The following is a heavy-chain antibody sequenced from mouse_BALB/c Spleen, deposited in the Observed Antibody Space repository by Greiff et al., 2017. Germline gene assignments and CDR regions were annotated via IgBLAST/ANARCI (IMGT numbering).Heavy chain of an antibody. V-gene: IGHV3-2*02. J-gene: IGHJ2*01. CDR1: GYSITSDYA. CDR3: ARDGPFDY. D-gene: IGHD1-2*01. Sequence: VQLKESGPGLVKPSQSLSLTCTVTGYSITSDYAWNWIRQFPGNKLEWMGYISYSGSTSYNPSLKSRISITRDTSKNQFFLQLNSVTTEDTATYYCARDGPFDYWGQGTTLTVSS. CDR2: ISYSGST.